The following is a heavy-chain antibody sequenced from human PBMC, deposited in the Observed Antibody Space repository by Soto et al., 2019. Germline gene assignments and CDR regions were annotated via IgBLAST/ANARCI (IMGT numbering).Heavy chain of an antibody. CDR3: ARDAYSTKATFDF. CDR1: GFTFSVSW. V-gene: IGHV3-7*05. D-gene: IGHD2-15*01. J-gene: IGHJ4*02. Sequence: EVQLVESGGGLVQPGGSLRLSCAASGFTFSVSWMSWVRQAPGKGLEWVANIKQDGREKYYVDSVKGRFTISRDNAKNSLYLQMNSRRAEDTAVYYWARDAYSTKATFDFWGQGTLVTVSS. CDR2: IKQDGREK.